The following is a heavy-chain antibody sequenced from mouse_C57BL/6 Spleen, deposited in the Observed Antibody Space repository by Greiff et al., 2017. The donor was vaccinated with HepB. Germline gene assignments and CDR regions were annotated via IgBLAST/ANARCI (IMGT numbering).Heavy chain of an antibody. J-gene: IGHJ1*03. D-gene: IGHD4-1*01. Sequence: QVQLQQSGPGLVAPSQSLSITCTVSGFSLTSYAISWVRQPPGKGLEWLGVIWTGGGTNYNSALKSRLSISKDHSKSQVCLKMNRLQTDDTARYYCARNTNWDGYWDFDVWGTGTTVTVSS. CDR3: ARNTNWDGYWDFDV. CDR2: IWTGGGT. V-gene: IGHV2-9-1*01. CDR1: GFSLTSYA.